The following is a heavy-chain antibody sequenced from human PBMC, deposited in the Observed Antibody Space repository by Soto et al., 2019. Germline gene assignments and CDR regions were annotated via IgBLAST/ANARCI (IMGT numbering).Heavy chain of an antibody. CDR3: ARDGSSNYDILPGYYMGHYLDY. D-gene: IGHD3-9*01. J-gene: IGHJ4*02. V-gene: IGHV1-18*01. Sequence: QVQLEQSGAEVKEPGASVRVSCKASLYSFTSDGISWVRQAPGQGLEWMGWISAYNGDTNYAQKLQGGVTMITDTSTSTCYIDLRSVRADVTAVYFCARDGSSNYDILPGYYMGHYLDYGGQGTLVTVSS. CDR1: LYSFTSDG. CDR2: ISAYNGDT.